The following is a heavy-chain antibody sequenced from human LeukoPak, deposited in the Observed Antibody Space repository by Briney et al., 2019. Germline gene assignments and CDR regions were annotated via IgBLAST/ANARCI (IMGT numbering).Heavy chain of an antibody. Sequence: GGSLRLSCAASGFTFSSYWMSWVRQAPGKGLEWVANTKQDGSEKYYVDSVKGRFTISRDNAKNSLYLQMNSLRAEDTAVYYCVRSRYCSSASCEGYFDYWGQGTLVTVSS. V-gene: IGHV3-7*01. CDR2: TKQDGSEK. J-gene: IGHJ4*02. D-gene: IGHD2-2*01. CDR1: GFTFSSYW. CDR3: VRSRYCSSASCEGYFDY.